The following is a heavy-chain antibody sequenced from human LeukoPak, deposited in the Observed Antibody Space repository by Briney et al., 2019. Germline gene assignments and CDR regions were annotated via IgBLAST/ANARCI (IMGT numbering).Heavy chain of an antibody. CDR2: IIPILGIA. V-gene: IGHV1-69*04. D-gene: IGHD3-10*01. CDR3: ARDHQVGHYYGSGTGGSWFDP. CDR1: GGTFSSYT. J-gene: IGHJ5*02. Sequence: SVKVSCKASGGTFSSYTISWVRQAPGQGLEWMGRIIPILGIANYAQKFQGRVTITAHKSTSTAYMELSSLRSEDTAVYYCARDHQVGHYYGSGTGGSWFDPWGQGALVTVSS.